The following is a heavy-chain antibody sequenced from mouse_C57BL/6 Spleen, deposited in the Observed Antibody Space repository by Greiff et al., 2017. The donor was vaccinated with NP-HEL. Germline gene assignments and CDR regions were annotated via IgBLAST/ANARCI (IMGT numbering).Heavy chain of an antibody. Sequence: QVQLKQPGAELVKPGASVKLSCKASGYTFTSYWMQWVKQRPGQGLEWIGEIDPSDSYTNYNQKFKGKATLTVDTSSSTAYMQLSSLTSEDSAVYYCARQDELDYWGQGTTLTVSS. CDR3: ARQDELDY. J-gene: IGHJ2*01. CDR2: IDPSDSYT. V-gene: IGHV1-50*01. CDR1: GYTFTSYW.